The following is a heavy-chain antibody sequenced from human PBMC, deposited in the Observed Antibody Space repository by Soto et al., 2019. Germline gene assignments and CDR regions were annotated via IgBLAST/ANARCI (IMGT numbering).Heavy chain of an antibody. V-gene: IGHV4-39*02. D-gene: IGHD2-2*01. CDR1: GGSISSGPYS. J-gene: IGHJ6*02. Sequence: QLQLQESGPGLVKPSETLSLTCTVSGGSISSGPYSWGWIRQTQGEGLEWIGTFRYNENTYYNPSLESRVTISVDTSKNHFSLKVTSATVADTAVYYCARLGGYCSSTGCYGYYALDVWGPGTTVTVSS. CDR2: FRYNENT. CDR3: ARLGGYCSSTGCYGYYALDV.